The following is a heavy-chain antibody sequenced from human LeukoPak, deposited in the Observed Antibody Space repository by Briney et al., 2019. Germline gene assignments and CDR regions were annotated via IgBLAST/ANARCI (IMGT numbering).Heavy chain of an antibody. D-gene: IGHD3-10*01. CDR2: IKEDGSEE. CDR1: GFNFNTFW. CDR3: ARDGGSGTDK. V-gene: IGHV3-7*03. Sequence: RAGGSLRLSCAASGFNFNTFWMTWVRQAPGKGLEWVANIKEDGSEEYYVDSVKGRFTISRDNAKNPLYLQMNSLRAEDTAVYYCARDGGSGTDKWGQGTLVTVSS. J-gene: IGHJ4*02.